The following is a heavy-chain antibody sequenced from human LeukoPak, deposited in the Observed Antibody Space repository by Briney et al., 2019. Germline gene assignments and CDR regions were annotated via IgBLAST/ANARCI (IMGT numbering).Heavy chain of an antibody. V-gene: IGHV3-48*04. Sequence: GGSLRLSCAASGFTFSSYSMNWVRQAPGKGLEWVSYISSSSSTIYYADSVKGRFTISRDNAKNSLYLQMNSLRAEDTAVYYCARGRGELLGYFDYWGQGTLVTVSS. J-gene: IGHJ4*02. CDR2: ISSSSSTI. CDR3: ARGRGELLGYFDY. D-gene: IGHD1-26*01. CDR1: GFTFSSYS.